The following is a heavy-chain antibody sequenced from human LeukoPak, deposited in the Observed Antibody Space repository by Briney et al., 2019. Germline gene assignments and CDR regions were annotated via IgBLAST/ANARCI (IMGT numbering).Heavy chain of an antibody. CDR3: ARDRNYYGSGMDV. CDR2: IYYSGST. Sequence: KSSETLSLTCTVSGGSISSGDYYWSWIRQPPGKGLEWIGYIYYSGSTYYNPSLKSRVTISVGTSENQFSLKLSSVTAADTAVYYCARDRNYYGSGMDVWGQGTTVTVSS. V-gene: IGHV4-30-4*01. CDR1: GGSISSGDYY. J-gene: IGHJ6*02. D-gene: IGHD3-10*01.